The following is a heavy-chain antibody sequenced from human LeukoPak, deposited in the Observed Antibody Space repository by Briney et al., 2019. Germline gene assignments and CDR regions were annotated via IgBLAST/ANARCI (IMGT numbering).Heavy chain of an antibody. J-gene: IGHJ3*02. CDR2: IKQDGSEK. D-gene: IGHD3-22*01. CDR1: GFTFSSYW. V-gene: IGHV3-7*01. Sequence: PGGSLRLSCAASGFTFSSYWMSWVRQAPGKGLEGVANIKQDGSEKYYVDSVKGRFTISRDNAKNSLYLQMNSLRAEDTAVYYCARDGSYYYDSSGWDAFDIWGQGTMVTVSS. CDR3: ARDGSYYYDSSGWDAFDI.